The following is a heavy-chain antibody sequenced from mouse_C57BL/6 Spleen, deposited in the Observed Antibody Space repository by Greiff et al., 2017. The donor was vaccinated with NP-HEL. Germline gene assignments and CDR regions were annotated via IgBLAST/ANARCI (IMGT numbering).Heavy chain of an antibody. D-gene: IGHD1-1*01. CDR2: IYPGDGDT. Sequence: VKVVESGPELVKPGASVKISCKASGYAFSSSWMNWVKQRPGKGLEWIGRIYPGDGDTNYNGKFKGKATLTADKSSSTAYMQLSSLTSEDSAVYFCARERFYYGSSYGYFDVWGTGTTVTVSS. V-gene: IGHV1-82*01. J-gene: IGHJ1*03. CDR1: GYAFSSSW. CDR3: ARERFYYGSSYGYFDV.